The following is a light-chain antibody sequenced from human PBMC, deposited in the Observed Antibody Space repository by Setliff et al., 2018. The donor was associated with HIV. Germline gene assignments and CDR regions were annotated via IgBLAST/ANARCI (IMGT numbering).Light chain of an antibody. CDR3: SSSTASAPYV. V-gene: IGLV2-14*01. CDR2: DVT. Sequence: QSALTQPASVSGSPGQSITISCTGSSSDIGSYDSISWYQQLPGKAPEVVIFDVTSRPSGVSVRFSGSKSGNTASLTISGLQAEDEGDYYCSSSTASAPYVFGTGTKVT. CDR1: SSDIGSYDS. J-gene: IGLJ1*01.